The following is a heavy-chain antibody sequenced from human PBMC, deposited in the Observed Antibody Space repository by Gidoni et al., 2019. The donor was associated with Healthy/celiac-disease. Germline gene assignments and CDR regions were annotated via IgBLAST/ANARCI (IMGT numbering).Heavy chain of an antibody. Sequence: QLQLQESGPGLVKPSETLSLPCTVSGGSISSSSYYWGWIRQPPGKGLEWIGSIYYSGSTYYNLSLKSRVTISVDTSKNQFSLKLSSVTAADTAVYYCARSSQDSSGYYVWGQGTLVTVSS. CDR2: IYYSGST. D-gene: IGHD3-22*01. CDR3: ARSSQDSSGYYV. J-gene: IGHJ4*02. CDR1: GGSISSSSYY. V-gene: IGHV4-39*01.